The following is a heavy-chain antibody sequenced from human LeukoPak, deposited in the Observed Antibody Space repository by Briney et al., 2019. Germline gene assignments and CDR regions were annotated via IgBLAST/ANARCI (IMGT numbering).Heavy chain of an antibody. CDR1: GFTLNSYW. CDR2: INPEGSGK. CDR3: ASKQGDY. J-gene: IGHJ4*02. V-gene: IGHV3-7*01. Sequence: GGSLRLSCAASGFTLNSYWMIWVRQAPGKGLEWVANINPEGSGKYYVDSVKGRFTISRDNAKKSLYLQMNSLRAEDTAVYYCASKQGDYWGQGTLVTVSS.